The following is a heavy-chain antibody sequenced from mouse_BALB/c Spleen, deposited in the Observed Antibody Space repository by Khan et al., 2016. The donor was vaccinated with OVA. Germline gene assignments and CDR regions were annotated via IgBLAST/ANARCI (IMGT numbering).Heavy chain of an antibody. Sequence: VQLKESGPGLVKPSQSLSLTCTVTGYSITSEYAWNWIRQFPGNKLEWMGYINYSGNTRFNPSLKSRTSITRDTSKNQFFLQLNSVTTEETATYYCARKDYYDYDPFPYWGQGTLVTVSA. D-gene: IGHD2-4*01. CDR3: ARKDYYDYDPFPY. CDR1: GYSITSEYA. J-gene: IGHJ3*01. V-gene: IGHV3-2*02. CDR2: INYSGNT.